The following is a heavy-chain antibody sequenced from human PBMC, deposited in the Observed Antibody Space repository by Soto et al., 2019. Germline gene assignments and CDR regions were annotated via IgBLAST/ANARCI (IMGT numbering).Heavy chain of an antibody. Sequence: EVQLLESGGGLVQPGGSLRLSCAASGFTFTTYAMSWVRQAPGKGLEWVSGIGVSGDNTYYADSVKGRFTVSRDNSKNTVYLQVNSLGAEDTAVYYCAKSPKKRQGLVMITSWYFDLWGRGTLVTVSS. CDR3: AKSPKKRQGLVMITSWYFDL. CDR1: GFTFTTYA. CDR2: IGVSGDNT. V-gene: IGHV3-23*01. D-gene: IGHD3-16*01. J-gene: IGHJ2*01.